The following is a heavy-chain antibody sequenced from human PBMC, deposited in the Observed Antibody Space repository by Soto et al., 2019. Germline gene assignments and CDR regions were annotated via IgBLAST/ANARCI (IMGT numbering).Heavy chain of an antibody. J-gene: IGHJ6*02. D-gene: IGHD6-19*01. V-gene: IGHV3-21*01. CDR3: ARDPFIVVAGLMDV. CDR1: GFTFSSYT. Sequence: PGGSLRLSCAASGFTFSSYTMNWVRQAPGKGLEWVSSISSSSVYIYYADSVKGRFTISRDNVKNSLYLQMNSLRVEDTAVYYCARDPFIVVAGLMDVWGQGTTVTVSS. CDR2: ISSSSVYI.